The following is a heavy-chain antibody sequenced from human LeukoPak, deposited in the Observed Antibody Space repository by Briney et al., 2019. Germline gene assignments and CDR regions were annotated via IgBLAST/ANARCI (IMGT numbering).Heavy chain of an antibody. Sequence: GGSLRLSCAASGFTVSSNHMSWVRQAPGKGLEWVSVIYSGGSTYYADSVKGRFTISRDNSKNTLYLQMNSLRAEDTAVYYCAREGYCSSTSCYTLVDAFDIWGQGTMVTVSS. V-gene: IGHV3-53*01. CDR1: GFTVSSNH. CDR2: IYSGGST. J-gene: IGHJ3*02. CDR3: AREGYCSSTSCYTLVDAFDI. D-gene: IGHD2-2*02.